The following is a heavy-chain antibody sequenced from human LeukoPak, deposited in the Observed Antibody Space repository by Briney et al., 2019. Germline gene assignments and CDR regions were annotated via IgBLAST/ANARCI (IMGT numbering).Heavy chain of an antibody. CDR1: GGSISSGGYS. CDR2: IYHSGST. V-gene: IGHV4-30-2*01. D-gene: IGHD6-13*01. CDR3: ARDMIAAAGTVNWFDP. Sequence: QTLSLTCAVSGGSISSGGYSWSWIRQPPGKGLEWIGYIYHSGSTYYNPSLKSRVTISVDRSKNQFSLKLSSVTAADTAVYYCARDMIAAAGTVNWFDPWGQGTLVTVSS. J-gene: IGHJ5*02.